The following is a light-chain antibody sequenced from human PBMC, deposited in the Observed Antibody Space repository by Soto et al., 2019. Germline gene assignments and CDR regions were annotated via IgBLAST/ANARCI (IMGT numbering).Light chain of an antibody. V-gene: IGLV2-11*01. Sequence: QSALTQPRSVSGSPGQSVTISCTGTSSDVGAYNYVSWYQQHPGKVPKLMIYDVSRRPSGVSDRFSGSKSGNTASLTISGLQADDEADYYCCSYAGSYTVVFGGGTKVTVL. CDR1: SSDVGAYNY. CDR2: DVS. J-gene: IGLJ3*02. CDR3: CSYAGSYTVV.